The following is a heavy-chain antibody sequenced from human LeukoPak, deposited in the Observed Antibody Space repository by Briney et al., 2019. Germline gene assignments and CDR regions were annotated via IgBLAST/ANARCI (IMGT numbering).Heavy chain of an antibody. Sequence: GGSLRLSCAASGFTFSGYSMNWVRQAPGKGLEWVSSISSSSSYIYYADSVKGRFTISRDNAKNSLYLQMNSLRAEDTAVYYCARARLMVYAIGAFDIWGQGTMVTVSS. CDR1: GFTFSGYS. CDR2: ISSSSSYI. J-gene: IGHJ3*02. CDR3: ARARLMVYAIGAFDI. D-gene: IGHD2-8*01. V-gene: IGHV3-21*01.